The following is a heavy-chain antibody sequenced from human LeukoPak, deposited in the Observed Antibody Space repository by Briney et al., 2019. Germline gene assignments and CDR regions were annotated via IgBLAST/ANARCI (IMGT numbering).Heavy chain of an antibody. CDR1: GGSISSGDYS. V-gene: IGHV4-30-2*01. CDR2: IFHSGTT. J-gene: IGHJ4*02. Sequence: PSQTLSLTCAVSGGSISSGDYSWSWIRQPPGKGLEWLGYIFHSGTTYYNPSLKSRVTISVDRSKKQFSLNLSSVTAADTAVYYCARGVISGSGCFDYWGQGTLVTVSS. CDR3: ARGVISGSGCFDY. D-gene: IGHD3-10*01.